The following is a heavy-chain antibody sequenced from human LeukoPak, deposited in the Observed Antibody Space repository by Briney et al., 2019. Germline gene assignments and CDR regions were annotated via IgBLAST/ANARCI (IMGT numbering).Heavy chain of an antibody. J-gene: IGHJ5*02. D-gene: IGHD6-13*01. CDR1: GFXFSTYW. CDR2: INSDGSST. CDR3: ARGLIAAPKGWFDP. V-gene: IGHV3-74*03. Sequence: GGSLRLSCAASGFXFSTYWIHWVRQAPGKGLTRVSRINSDGSSTTYADSVKGRFTISRDNAKNTLYLQMNSLGAEDTAVYYCARGLIAAPKGWFDPWGQGTLVTVSS.